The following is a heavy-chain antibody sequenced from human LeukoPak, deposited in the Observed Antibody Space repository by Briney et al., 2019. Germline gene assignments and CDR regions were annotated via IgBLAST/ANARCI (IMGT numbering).Heavy chain of an antibody. CDR1: GGSISSYY. CDR3: ARGRVSSSTWYSTYYYYFYMDV. CDR2: VDHTGST. D-gene: IGHD1-1*01. Sequence: SETLSLTCTVSGGSISSYYWSWIRQPPGKGLEWIGYVDHTGSTNFNPSLNGRVSISRDTSKNLFSLRLRSVTAADTAVYFCARGRVSSSTWYSTYYYYFYMDVWSKGTTVTVSS. V-gene: IGHV4-59*01. J-gene: IGHJ6*03.